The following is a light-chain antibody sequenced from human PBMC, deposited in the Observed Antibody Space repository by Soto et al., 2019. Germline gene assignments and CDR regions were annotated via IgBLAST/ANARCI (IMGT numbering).Light chain of an antibody. CDR1: NSDVAAYNL. CDR2: EVS. V-gene: IGLV2-23*02. J-gene: IGLJ1*01. CDR3: CSYAGSTWGYV. Sequence: QSALTQPASVSGSPGQSITISCTGTNSDVAAYNLVSRYRQFSGKAPKLLIYEVSRWPSGISDRFSGSKSGNTASLTISGLQAEDEADYYCCSYAGSTWGYVFGTGTKVTVL.